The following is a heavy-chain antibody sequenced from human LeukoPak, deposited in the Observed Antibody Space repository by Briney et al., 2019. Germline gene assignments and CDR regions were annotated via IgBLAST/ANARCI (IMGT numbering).Heavy chain of an antibody. V-gene: IGHV3-48*01. J-gene: IGHJ4*02. D-gene: IGHD2-21*02. CDR1: EFTFSSYS. Sequence: PGGSLRLSCVGSEFTFSSYSMNWVRQAPGKGLEWVSYISSSSSTIYYADSVKGRFTISRDNAKNSLYLQMNSLRAEDTAVYYCARELDGGNSFDYWGQGTLVTVSS. CDR3: ARELDGGNSFDY. CDR2: ISSSSSTI.